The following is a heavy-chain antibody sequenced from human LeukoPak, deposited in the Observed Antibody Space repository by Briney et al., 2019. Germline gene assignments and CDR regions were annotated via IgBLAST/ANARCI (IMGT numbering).Heavy chain of an antibody. D-gene: IGHD6-19*01. CDR1: GYTFTGYY. J-gene: IGHJ3*02. V-gene: IGHV1-46*01. CDR2: INPSGGST. Sequence: GASVKVSCKASGYTFTGYYMHWVRQAPGQGLEWMGIINPSGGSTSYAQKFQGRVTMTRDTSTSTVYMELSSLRSEDTAVYYCARDLGSSGWPDAFDIWGQGTMVTVSS. CDR3: ARDLGSSGWPDAFDI.